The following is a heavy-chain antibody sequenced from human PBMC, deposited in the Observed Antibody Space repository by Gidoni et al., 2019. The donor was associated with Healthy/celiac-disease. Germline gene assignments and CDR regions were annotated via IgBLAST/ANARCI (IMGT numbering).Heavy chain of an antibody. CDR3: ARGVVAAAVSEYFQH. J-gene: IGHJ1*01. V-gene: IGHV1-69*01. D-gene: IGHD6-13*01. CDR1: GGTFSRYA. CDR2: IIPIFGTA. Sequence: QVQLVQSGAEVKKPGSSVKVSCKASGGTFSRYAISWVRQAPGQGLEWRGGIIPIFGTANYAQKFQGRVTITADESTSTAYMELSSLRSEDTAVYYCARGVVAAAVSEYFQHWGQGTLVTVSS.